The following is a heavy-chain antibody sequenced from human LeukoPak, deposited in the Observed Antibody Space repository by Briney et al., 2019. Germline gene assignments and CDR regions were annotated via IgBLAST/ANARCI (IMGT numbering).Heavy chain of an antibody. J-gene: IGHJ4*02. CDR1: GYTFTSYG. CDR3: ARDWCSSTSCYLRPGG. D-gene: IGHD2-2*01. CDR2: ISAYNGNT. V-gene: IGHV1-18*01. Sequence: SVKVSCKASGYTFTSYGISWVRQAPGQGLEWMGWISAYNGNTNYAQKLQGRVTMTTDTSTSTAYMELRSLRSDDTAVYYCARDWCSSTSCYLRPGGWGQGTLVTVSS.